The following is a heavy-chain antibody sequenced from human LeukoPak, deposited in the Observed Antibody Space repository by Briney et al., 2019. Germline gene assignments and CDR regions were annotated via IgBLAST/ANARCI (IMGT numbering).Heavy chain of an antibody. J-gene: IGHJ4*02. CDR2: INPNSGGT. D-gene: IGHD3-10*01. Sequence: ASVKVSCKASGYTFTGYYMHWVRQAPGQGLEWMGWINPNSGGTNYAQKLQGRVTMTTDTSTSTAYMELRSLRSDDTAVYYCARAVRRPMVRGVQYDYWGQGTLVTVSS. V-gene: IGHV1-2*02. CDR3: ARAVRRPMVRGVQYDY. CDR1: GYTFTGYY.